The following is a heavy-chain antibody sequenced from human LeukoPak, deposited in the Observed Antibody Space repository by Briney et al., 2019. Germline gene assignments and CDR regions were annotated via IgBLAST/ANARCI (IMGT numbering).Heavy chain of an antibody. CDR1: GYTFTSYD. D-gene: IGHD6-13*01. Sequence: ASVKDSCKASGYTFTSYDINWVRQATGQGLEWMGWMNPNSGNTGYAQKFQGRVTMTRNTSISTAYMELSSLRSEDTAVYYCARVYSSSWYYYYGMDVWGQGTTVTVSS. J-gene: IGHJ6*02. CDR3: ARVYSSSWYYYYGMDV. CDR2: MNPNSGNT. V-gene: IGHV1-8*01.